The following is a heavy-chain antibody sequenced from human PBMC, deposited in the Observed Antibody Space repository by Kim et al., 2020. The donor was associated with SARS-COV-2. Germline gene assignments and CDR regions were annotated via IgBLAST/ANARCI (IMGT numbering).Heavy chain of an antibody. Sequence: SETLSLTCAVYGGSFSGYYWSWIRQPPGKGLEWIGEINHSGSTNYNPSLKSRVTISVDTSKNQFSLKLSSVTAADTAVYYCARAGGLLWFGELGVWFDPWGQGTLVTVSS. CDR2: INHSGST. D-gene: IGHD3-10*01. CDR3: ARAGGLLWFGELGVWFDP. CDR1: GGSFSGYY. V-gene: IGHV4-34*01. J-gene: IGHJ5*02.